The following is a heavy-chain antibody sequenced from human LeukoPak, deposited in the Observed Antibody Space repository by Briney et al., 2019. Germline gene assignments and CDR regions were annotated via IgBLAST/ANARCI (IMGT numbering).Heavy chain of an antibody. D-gene: IGHD2-2*01. CDR3: ARLSDCSSTSCYAQYWYFDL. Sequence: GASVKVSCKASGGTFSSYAISWVRQAPGQGLEWMGGIIPIFGTANYAQKFQGRVTITADESTSTAYMELSSLRSEDTAVYYCARLSDCSSTSCYAQYWYFDLWGRGTLVTVSS. J-gene: IGHJ2*01. V-gene: IGHV1-69*13. CDR2: IIPIFGTA. CDR1: GGTFSSYA.